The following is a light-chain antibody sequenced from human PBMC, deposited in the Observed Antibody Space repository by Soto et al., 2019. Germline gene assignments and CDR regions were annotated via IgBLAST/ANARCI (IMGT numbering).Light chain of an antibody. V-gene: IGKV3-11*01. J-gene: IGKJ4*01. CDR2: DAS. Sequence: EIVLTQSPATLSLSPGERATLSCRASQSVSSYLAWYQQKPGQAPRLLIYDASNRATGIPARFSGSGSGTDLTLTISSLEPEDFVVYYCQQRSNWPRLTFGGGTKVEIK. CDR1: QSVSSY. CDR3: QQRSNWPRLT.